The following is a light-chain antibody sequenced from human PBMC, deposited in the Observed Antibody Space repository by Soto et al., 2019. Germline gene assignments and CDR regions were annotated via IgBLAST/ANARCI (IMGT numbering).Light chain of an antibody. J-gene: IGKJ4*01. CDR1: HDVSRN. V-gene: IGKV1-33*01. CDR3: QQYNSMLS. CDR2: DAS. Sequence: DIQMTQSPSSLSASEGDRVTITCQSSHDVSRNLNWFQQKPGEAPQLLIYDASNLERGVPSSFSGSGSGTDFTLTISSLQPEDVATYYCQQYNSMLSFGGGTEVEIK.